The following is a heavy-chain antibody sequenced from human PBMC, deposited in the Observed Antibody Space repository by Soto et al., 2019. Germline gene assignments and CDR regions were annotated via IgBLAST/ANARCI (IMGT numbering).Heavy chain of an antibody. CDR2: ISYDGSTE. D-gene: IGHD5-12*01. Sequence: GGSLRLSCAASGFTFGGYYMHWVRQAPGKGLEWVAVISYDGSTEYYADSVKGRFTISRDNSANRLFLQMNSLRPEDTAVYYCTKDDGYNDSTYYHYFGMDVWGQGTTVTVSS. V-gene: IGHV3-30*18. CDR3: TKDDGYNDSTYYHYFGMDV. J-gene: IGHJ6*02. CDR1: GFTFGGYY.